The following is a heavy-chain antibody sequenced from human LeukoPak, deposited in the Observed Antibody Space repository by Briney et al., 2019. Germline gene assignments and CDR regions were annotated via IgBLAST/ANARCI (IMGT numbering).Heavy chain of an antibody. CDR1: GFTFDNYA. CDR2: ISGSGSNT. J-gene: IGHJ4*02. Sequence: QPGGSLRLSCAASGFTFDNYAMSWVRQTPGKGLEWVSLISGSGSNTYYADSVKGRFTISRDNAKNSLYLQMSSLRDEDTAMYYCSSESRYWGQGTLVIVSS. D-gene: IGHD3-22*01. CDR3: SSESRY. V-gene: IGHV3-23*01.